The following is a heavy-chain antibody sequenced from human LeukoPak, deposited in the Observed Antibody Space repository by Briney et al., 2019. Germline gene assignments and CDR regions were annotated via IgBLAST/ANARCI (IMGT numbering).Heavy chain of an antibody. Sequence: GGTLRLSCAASGFTFSSYGIHWVRQAPGKGLEWGAFIRYDGSNKYYTDSVKGRFTISRDNSKNTLYLQMNSLRAEDTAVYYCAKGRGWEASYYYYYMDVWGKGTTVTISS. D-gene: IGHD1-26*01. CDR1: GFTFSSYG. V-gene: IGHV3-30*02. J-gene: IGHJ6*03. CDR3: AKGRGWEASYYYYYMDV. CDR2: IRYDGSNK.